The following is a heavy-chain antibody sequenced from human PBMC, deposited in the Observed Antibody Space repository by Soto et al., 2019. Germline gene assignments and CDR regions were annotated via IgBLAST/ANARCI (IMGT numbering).Heavy chain of an antibody. CDR1: GYTFTSYY. Sequence: RASVKVSCKASGYTFTSYYMHWVRQAPGQGLEWMGIINPSGGSTSYAQKFQGRVTMTRDTSTSTFYMELSSLRSEDTAVYYCARDHYDFWSGYFERTDYYYYYYMDVWGKGTTVTSP. V-gene: IGHV1-46*03. J-gene: IGHJ6*03. D-gene: IGHD3-3*01. CDR3: ARDHYDFWSGYFERTDYYYYYYMDV. CDR2: INPSGGST.